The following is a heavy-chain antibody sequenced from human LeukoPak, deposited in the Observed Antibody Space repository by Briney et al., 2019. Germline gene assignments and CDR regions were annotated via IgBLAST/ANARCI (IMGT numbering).Heavy chain of an antibody. CDR1: GFTFSSYV. V-gene: IGHV3-23*01. Sequence: PGGSLRLFCAASGFTFSSYVMSWVRQAPGKGLEWVSGISGSGGSTYYADSVKGRFTISRDNAKNSLYLQMNSLRAEDTAVYYCAREPPYYDILTGPDYWGQGTLVTVSS. CDR2: ISGSGGST. J-gene: IGHJ4*02. CDR3: AREPPYYDILTGPDY. D-gene: IGHD3-9*01.